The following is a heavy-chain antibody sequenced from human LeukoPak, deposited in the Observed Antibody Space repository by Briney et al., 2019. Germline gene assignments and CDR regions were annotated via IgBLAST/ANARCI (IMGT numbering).Heavy chain of an antibody. V-gene: IGHV1-2*02. CDR1: GYTFTGYY. Sequence: GASVKVSCKASGYTFTGYYMHWVRQAPGQGLEWMGWINPKSGVTKYAQKFKGRVTMTRDTSISTAYMELSRLRSDDAAVYYCARGGDYYDSSGYPDDAFDIWGQGTMVIVSS. D-gene: IGHD3-22*01. J-gene: IGHJ3*02. CDR3: ARGGDYYDSSGYPDDAFDI. CDR2: INPKSGVT.